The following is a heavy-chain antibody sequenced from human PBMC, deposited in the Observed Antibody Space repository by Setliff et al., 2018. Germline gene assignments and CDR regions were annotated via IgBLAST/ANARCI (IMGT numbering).Heavy chain of an antibody. V-gene: IGHV3-11*04. J-gene: IGHJ6*02. CDR1: GFSFSYYY. CDR3: ARDGVSYAMDV. Sequence: PGGSLRLSCAASGFSFSYYYMSWVRQAPGKGLEWLSKISGSGTTIFYADSVRGRFTISRDNAKNLLYLQMDDLRVEDTALYSCARDGVSYAMDVWGHGTTVTVSS. CDR2: ISGSGTTI.